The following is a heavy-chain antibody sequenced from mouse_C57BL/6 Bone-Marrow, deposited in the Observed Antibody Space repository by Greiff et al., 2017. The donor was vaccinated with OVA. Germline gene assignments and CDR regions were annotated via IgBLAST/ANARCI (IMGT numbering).Heavy chain of an antibody. Sequence: VQLQHSGAELVKPGASVKISCKASGYAFSSYWMNWVKQRPGKGLEWIGQIYPGDGDTNYNGKFKGKATLTADKSSSTAYMQLSSLTSEDSAVYFCARGGLRLRYFDYWGQGTTLTVSS. CDR3: ARGGLRLRYFDY. V-gene: IGHV1-80*01. J-gene: IGHJ2*01. D-gene: IGHD3-2*02. CDR2: IYPGDGDT. CDR1: GYAFSSYW.